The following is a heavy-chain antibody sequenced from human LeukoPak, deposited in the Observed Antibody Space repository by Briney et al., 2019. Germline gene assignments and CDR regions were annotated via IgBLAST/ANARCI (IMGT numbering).Heavy chain of an antibody. Sequence: SETLSLTCAVYGGSFSGYYWSWIRQPPGKGLEWIGEISHSGSTNYNPSLKSRVTISIDTSKNQFSLKLSSVTAADTAVYYCARGDYFDYWGQGTLVTVSS. CDR2: ISHSGST. V-gene: IGHV4-34*01. CDR3: ARGDYFDY. CDR1: GGSFSGYY. J-gene: IGHJ4*02.